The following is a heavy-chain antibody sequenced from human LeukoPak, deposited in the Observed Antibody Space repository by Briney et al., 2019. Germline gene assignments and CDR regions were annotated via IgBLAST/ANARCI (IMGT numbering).Heavy chain of an antibody. D-gene: IGHD5-24*01. CDR3: ARVGDGYNYYRFDP. CDR2: IRYDGINK. V-gene: IGHV3-30*02. CDR1: GFTFSSYG. Sequence: TGGSLRLSCAASGFTFSSYGMHWVRQAPGKGLEWVAFIRYDGINKYYADSVKGRFTISRDNSKNTLYLQMNSLRAEDTAVYYCARVGDGYNYYRFDPWGQGTLVTVSS. J-gene: IGHJ5*02.